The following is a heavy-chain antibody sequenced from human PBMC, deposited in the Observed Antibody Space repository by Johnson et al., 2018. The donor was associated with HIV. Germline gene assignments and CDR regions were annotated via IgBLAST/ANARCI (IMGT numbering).Heavy chain of an antibody. CDR3: ARELWELNAFDI. V-gene: IGHV3-9*01. D-gene: IGHD1-26*01. CDR2: ISWNSGSI. J-gene: IGHJ3*02. Sequence: VQVVESGGGLVQPGRSLRLSCAASGFTFDDYAMHWVRQAPGKGLEWVSGISWNSGSIGYADSVKGRFTISRDNAKNSLYLQMNSLRAEDTALYYCARELWELNAFDIWGQGTMVTVSS. CDR1: GFTFDDYA.